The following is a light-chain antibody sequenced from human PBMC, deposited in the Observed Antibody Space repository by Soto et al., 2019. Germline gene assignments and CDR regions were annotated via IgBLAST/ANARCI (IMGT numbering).Light chain of an antibody. V-gene: IGKV1-27*01. CDR3: QKYNNDSPAT. CDR1: QDISHF. J-gene: IGKJ1*01. CDR2: GGS. Sequence: DIPLTQSPSSLSASVGDRVTFTCRASQDISHFLAWYQQRPGEVPRLLIYGGSTLQSAVPSRFSGSGFGADYTLTTTTRQPEDVATDYYQKYNNDSPATFGPGTKVDIK.